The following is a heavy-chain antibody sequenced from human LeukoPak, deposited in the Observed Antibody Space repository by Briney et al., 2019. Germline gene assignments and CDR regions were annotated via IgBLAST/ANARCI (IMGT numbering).Heavy chain of an antibody. J-gene: IGHJ4*02. V-gene: IGHV3-15*07. CDR2: IKSKTDGGTT. CDR1: GFNVNNAW. D-gene: IGHD3-22*01. CDR3: STTYYYDSSEGY. Sequence: GGSLRLSCAASGFNVNNAWMNWVRQAPGKGLEWVGRIKSKTDGGTTDYAAPVKGRFTISRDDSKNTLYLQMNSLKTEDTAVYYCSTTYYYDSSEGYWGQGTLVTVSS.